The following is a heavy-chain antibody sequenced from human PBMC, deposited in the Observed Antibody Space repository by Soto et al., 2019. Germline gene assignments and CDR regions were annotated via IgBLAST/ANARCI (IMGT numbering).Heavy chain of an antibody. CDR2: INSDGSST. V-gene: IGHV3-74*01. J-gene: IGHJ6*02. D-gene: IGHD6-13*01. CDR1: GFTFSSYW. Sequence: EVPLVESGGGLVQPGVSLRLSCAASGFTFSSYWMHWVRQAPGTGLVWVSSINSDGSSTSYADSVNGRFTISRDNAKNTLYLQMTRRRAEDTAVYYCARECSSSWGYGMDVLGQGTTVTFS. CDR3: ARECSSSWGYGMDV.